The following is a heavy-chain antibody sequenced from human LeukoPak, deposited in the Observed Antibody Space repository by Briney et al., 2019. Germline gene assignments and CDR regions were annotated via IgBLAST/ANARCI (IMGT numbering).Heavy chain of an antibody. D-gene: IGHD3-10*01. CDR3: ASGYYGSGNLRD. CDR1: GGTFSSYA. CDR2: IIPILGIA. J-gene: IGHJ3*01. Sequence: SVKVSCKASGGTFSSYAISWVRHAPGQRLEWMGRIIPILGIANYAQKFQGRVTITADKSTSTAYMELSSLRSEDTAVYYCASGYYGSGNLRDWGQGTMVTVSS. V-gene: IGHV1-69*04.